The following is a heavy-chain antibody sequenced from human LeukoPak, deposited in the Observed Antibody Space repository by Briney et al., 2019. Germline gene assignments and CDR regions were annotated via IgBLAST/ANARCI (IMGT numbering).Heavy chain of an antibody. D-gene: IGHD2-15*01. J-gene: IGHJ6*03. CDR2: ISSSSSYI. CDR1: GFTFSSYS. Sequence: GGSLRLSCAASGFTFSSYSMNWVRQAPGKGLEWVSSISSSSSYIYYADSVKGRFTISRDNAKNSLYLQMNSLRAEDTAVHYCARDALGYCSGGSCYSPTYYYMDVWGKGTTVTVSS. CDR3: ARDALGYCSGGSCYSPTYYYMDV. V-gene: IGHV3-21*01.